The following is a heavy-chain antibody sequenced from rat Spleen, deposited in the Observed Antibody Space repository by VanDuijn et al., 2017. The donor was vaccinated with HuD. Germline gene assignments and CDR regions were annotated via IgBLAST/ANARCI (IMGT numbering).Heavy chain of an antibody. D-gene: IGHD1-12*02. J-gene: IGHJ2*01. CDR3: TTDAFTLMVVTFDY. CDR2: ISYDGDNT. V-gene: IGHV5-20*01. CDR1: GFPFSDHY. Sequence: EVHLVESGGGLVQPGRSLKLSCAASGFPFSDHYMAWVRQAPPKGLEWVASISYDGDNTYYRDSVKGRFSISRDNAKNSLYLQMYSLRSEDTATYYCTTDAFTLMVVTFDYWGQGVMVTVSS.